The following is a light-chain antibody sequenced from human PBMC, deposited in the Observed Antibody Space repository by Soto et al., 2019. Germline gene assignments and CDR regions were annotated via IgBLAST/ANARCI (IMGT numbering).Light chain of an antibody. V-gene: IGLV2-14*01. CDR3: FSSTTTSTQV. CDR1: SXDIAPSDY. CDR2: EVN. Sequence: QSALTQPASLSRSPRQSITISSTGTSXDIAPSDYVSSFHQHPGKAPKLMISEVNNRPSGVSNRFSGFKSGNTAYLTISGLQVEDEAEYFCFSSTTTSTQVVGTGTKVTV. J-gene: IGLJ1*01.